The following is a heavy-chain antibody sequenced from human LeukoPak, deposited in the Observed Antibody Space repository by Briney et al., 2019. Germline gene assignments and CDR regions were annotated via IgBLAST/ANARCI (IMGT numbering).Heavy chain of an antibody. CDR2: ISSSSTYI. D-gene: IGHD2/OR15-2a*01. V-gene: IGHV3-21*01. CDR3: ARDQGGFYDYDAFDI. Sequence: PGRSLRLSCAASGFTFSSYSMNWVRQAPGKGLEWVSSISSSSTYIYYADSVKGRFTISRDNAKNSLYLQMNSLRAEDTAVYYCARDQGGFYDYDAFDIWGQGTMVTVSS. J-gene: IGHJ3*02. CDR1: GFTFSSYS.